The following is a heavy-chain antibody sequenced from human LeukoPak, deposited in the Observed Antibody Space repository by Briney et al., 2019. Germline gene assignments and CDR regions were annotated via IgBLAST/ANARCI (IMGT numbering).Heavy chain of an antibody. CDR2: VYPDDSDA. J-gene: IGHJ6*02. V-gene: IGHV5-51*01. CDR3: ARHWVVRGAVGGMDV. CDR1: GYSFTRYW. D-gene: IGHD3-10*01. Sequence: GESLKISCKGSGYSFTRYWIGWVRQMPGKGLEWMGIVYPDDSDARYSPSFQGQVAISADKSISTAYLQWSSLKASDTAMYYCARHWVVRGAVGGMDVWGQGTTVTVSS.